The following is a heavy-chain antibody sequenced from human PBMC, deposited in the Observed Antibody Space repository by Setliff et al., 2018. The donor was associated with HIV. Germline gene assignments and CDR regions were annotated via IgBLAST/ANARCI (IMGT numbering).Heavy chain of an antibody. V-gene: IGHV4-4*02. CDR3: ARDQSIAARYLFDP. D-gene: IGHD6-6*01. J-gene: IGHJ5*02. CDR2: IYHSGTT. CDR1: GGAIDDINW. Sequence: NPSETLSLTCAVSGGAIDDINWWNWVRQSPGKGLEWIGEIYHSGTTNYNPSLKSRVTISVDKSKNQFSLKLTSVTAADTAVYYCARDQSIAARYLFDPWGQGTLVTVS.